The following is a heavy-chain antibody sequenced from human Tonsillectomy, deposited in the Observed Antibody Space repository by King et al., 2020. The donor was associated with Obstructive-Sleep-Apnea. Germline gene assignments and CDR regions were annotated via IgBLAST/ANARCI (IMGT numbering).Heavy chain of an antibody. V-gene: IGHV4-39*07. CDR1: GGSISSSRYY. J-gene: IGHJ6*02. CDR3: ASVSIPLGYGMDV. D-gene: IGHD3-16*01. Sequence: PLQESGPGLVKPSETLSLICTVSGGSISSSRYYWGWIRQPPGKGLEWIGSIYYSGSTYYNPSLKSRVTISVDTSKNQFSLKLSSVTAADTAVYYCASVSIPLGYGMDVWGQGTTITVSS. CDR2: IYYSGST.